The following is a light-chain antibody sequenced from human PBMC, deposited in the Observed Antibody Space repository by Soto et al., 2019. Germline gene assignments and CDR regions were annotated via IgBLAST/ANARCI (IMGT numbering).Light chain of an antibody. J-gene: IGLJ2*01. CDR1: SSDVGSYNL. V-gene: IGLV2-23*01. CDR2: ENI. Sequence: QSVLTQPASVSGSPGQSITISCTGTSSDVGSYNLVSWYQQHPGKAPKLMIYENIKRPSGVSNRFSGSKSGNTASLTISGLQAEDEADYYCCSYAGSSDVVFGGGTKLTVL. CDR3: CSYAGSSDVV.